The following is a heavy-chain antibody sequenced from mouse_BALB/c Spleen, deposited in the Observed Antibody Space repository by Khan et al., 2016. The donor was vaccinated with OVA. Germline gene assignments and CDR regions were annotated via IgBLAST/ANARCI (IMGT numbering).Heavy chain of an antibody. CDR1: GYTFTTAG. Sequence: QIQFVQSGPELKKPGETVRISCKASGYTFTTAGIQWVQKMPGKGLKWIGWINTHSGVPKYAEDFKGRFAFSLEISISTAYLQITTLKNEDTATYFCARGGAAYYRNDGAAMEYWGQGTSVTVSS. D-gene: IGHD2-14*01. J-gene: IGHJ4*01. V-gene: IGHV9-4*02. CDR3: ARGGAAYYRNDGAAMEY. CDR2: INTHSGVP.